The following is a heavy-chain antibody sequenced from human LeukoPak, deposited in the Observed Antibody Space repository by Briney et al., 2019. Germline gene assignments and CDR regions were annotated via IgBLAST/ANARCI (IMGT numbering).Heavy chain of an antibody. CDR2: IYHSGST. D-gene: IGHD2-2*01. Sequence: PSETLSLTCAVSGGSISSGGYSWSWIRQPPGKGLEWIGYIYHSGSTYYNPSLKSRVTISVDRSKNQFSLKLSSVTAADTAVYYCARGGCSSTSCYVPGDAFDIWGQGTMVTVSS. CDR3: ARGGCSSTSCYVPGDAFDI. CDR1: GGSISSGGYS. J-gene: IGHJ3*02. V-gene: IGHV4-30-2*01.